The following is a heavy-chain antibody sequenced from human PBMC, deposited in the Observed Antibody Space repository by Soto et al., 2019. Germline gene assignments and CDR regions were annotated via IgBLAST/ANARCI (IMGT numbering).Heavy chain of an antibody. CDR2: IHHSGST. J-gene: IGHJ5*02. CDR1: GGSISSGGYS. V-gene: IGHV4-31*03. CDR3: ANTVVAATNWFDP. Sequence: QVQLQESGPGLVKPSQTLSLTCTVSGGSISSGGYSWTWIRQPPGEGLEWIGHIHHSGSTYYNPSLKSRLTISIDASQNQSSLNLSSVTVADTVVYHSANTVVAATNWFDPWGQGTLATVSS. D-gene: IGHD2-15*01.